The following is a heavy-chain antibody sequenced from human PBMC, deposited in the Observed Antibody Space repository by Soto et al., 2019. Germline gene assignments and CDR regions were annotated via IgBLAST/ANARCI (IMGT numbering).Heavy chain of an antibody. V-gene: IGHV1-24*01. Sequence: ASVKVSCKVSGYTLTELSMHWVRRAPGKGLEWMGGFDPEDGETIYAQKFQGRVTMTEDTSTDTAYMELSSLRSEDTAVYYCATSTIRECSGGSCYCYWGQGSLVTVSA. CDR2: FDPEDGET. CDR3: ATSTIRECSGGSCYCY. D-gene: IGHD2-15*01. CDR1: GYTLTELS. J-gene: IGHJ4*02.